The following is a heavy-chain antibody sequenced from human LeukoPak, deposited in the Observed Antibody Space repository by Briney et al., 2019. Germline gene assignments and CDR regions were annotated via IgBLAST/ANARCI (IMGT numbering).Heavy chain of an antibody. J-gene: IGHJ4*02. D-gene: IGHD3-22*01. V-gene: IGHV1-2*02. Sequence: GASVKVSCKASGYTFTGYYMFWVRQAPGQGLEWMGWIDPNSGGTNYAQKLQGRVTMTTDTSTSTAYMELRSLRSDDTAVYYCARDGYDSSGYHRGFDYWGQGTLVTVSS. CDR3: ARDGYDSSGYHRGFDY. CDR2: IDPNSGGT. CDR1: GYTFTGYY.